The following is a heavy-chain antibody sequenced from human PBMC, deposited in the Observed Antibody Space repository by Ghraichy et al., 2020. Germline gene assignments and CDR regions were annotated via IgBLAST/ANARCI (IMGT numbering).Heavy chain of an antibody. J-gene: IGHJ6*02. D-gene: IGHD3-22*01. V-gene: IGHV3-21*01. CDR2: ISSSSSYI. CDR1: GFTFSSYS. Sequence: GGSLRLSCAASGFTFSSYSMNWVRQAPGKGLEWVSSISSSSSYIYYADSVKGRFTISRDNAKNSLYLQMNSLRAEDTAVYYCARDATDYYDSSGPYYYYGMDVWGQGTTVTVSS. CDR3: ARDATDYYDSSGPYYYYGMDV.